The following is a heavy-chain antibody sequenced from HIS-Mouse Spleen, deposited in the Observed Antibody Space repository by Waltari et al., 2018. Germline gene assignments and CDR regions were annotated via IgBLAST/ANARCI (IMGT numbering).Heavy chain of an antibody. CDR1: GFTFSSYW. D-gene: IGHD1-1*01. CDR3: ARDLELDAFDI. J-gene: IGHJ3*02. CDR2: INRDASST. Sequence: EVQLVESGGGLVQPGGSLRLSCAAFGFTFSSYWVHWVRQAPGKGLVWVSRINRDASSTSYADSVKGRFTISRDNAKNTLYLQMNSLRAEDTAVYYCARDLELDAFDIWGQGTMVTVSS. V-gene: IGHV3-74*01.